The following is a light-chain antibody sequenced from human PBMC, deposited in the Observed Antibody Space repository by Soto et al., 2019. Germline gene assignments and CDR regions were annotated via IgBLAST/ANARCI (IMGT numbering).Light chain of an antibody. J-gene: IGKJ2*01. CDR2: KVS. Sequence: DVVMTQSPLSLPVTLGQPASISCRSSQSLVYSDEYTYLSWFQQRPGQSPRRLIYKVSNRDSGVPDRFSGSGSGTDFTLKISRVEAEDVGVYYCMQGTHLYTFGQGTKLEIK. CDR3: MQGTHLYT. CDR1: QSLVYSDEYTY. V-gene: IGKV2-30*01.